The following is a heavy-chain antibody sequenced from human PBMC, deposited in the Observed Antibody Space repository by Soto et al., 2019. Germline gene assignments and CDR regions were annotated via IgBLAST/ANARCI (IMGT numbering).Heavy chain of an antibody. CDR1: GFTFSSYW. CDR3: ARDWESIMITFGGVIPDAFDI. CDR2: IKQDGSEK. D-gene: IGHD3-16*02. J-gene: IGHJ3*02. V-gene: IGHV3-7*01. Sequence: EVQLVESGGGLVQPGGSLRLSCAASGFTFSSYWMSWVRQAPGKGLEWVANIKQDGSEKYYVDSVKGRFTISRDNAKNSLYLQMNSLRAEDTAVYYCARDWESIMITFGGVIPDAFDIWGQGTMVTVSS.